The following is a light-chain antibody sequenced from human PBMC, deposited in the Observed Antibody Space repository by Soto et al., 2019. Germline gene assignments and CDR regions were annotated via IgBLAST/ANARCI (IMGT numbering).Light chain of an antibody. Sequence: QSALTQPPSASGSPGQSLTLSCTGTSSDVGFYNFVSLYQQRPGKAPKLVIYEVTKRPSGVPDRFSGSQSGSTASLTVSGLQADDEADYYCASYAGTRLFVFGSGTKLTVL. CDR2: EVT. CDR1: SSDVGFYNF. J-gene: IGLJ6*01. CDR3: ASYAGTRLFV. V-gene: IGLV2-8*01.